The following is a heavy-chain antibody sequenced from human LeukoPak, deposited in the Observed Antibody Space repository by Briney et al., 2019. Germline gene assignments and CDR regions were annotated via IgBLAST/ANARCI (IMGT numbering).Heavy chain of an antibody. Sequence: GGSLRLSCAASGFTFDDYAMHWVRQAPGKGLEWVAVISYDGSNKYYADSVKGRFTISRDNSKNTLYLQMNSLRAEDTAVYYCARDGSPHYYDSSGYYPFDYWGQGTLVTVSS. V-gene: IGHV3-30-3*01. J-gene: IGHJ4*02. D-gene: IGHD3-22*01. CDR3: ARDGSPHYYDSSGYYPFDY. CDR2: ISYDGSNK. CDR1: GFTFDDYA.